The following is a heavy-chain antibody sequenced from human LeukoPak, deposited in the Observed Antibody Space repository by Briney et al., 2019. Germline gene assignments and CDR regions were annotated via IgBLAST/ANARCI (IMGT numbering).Heavy chain of an antibody. V-gene: IGHV3-11*04. CDR2: ISSSGSTI. CDR3: AKEGDATAAAGMGGFDL. J-gene: IGHJ3*01. D-gene: IGHD6-13*01. Sequence: GGSLRLSCAASGFTFSDYYMSWIRQAPGKGLEWVSYISSSGSTIYYADSVKGRFTISRDSATNSLYLQMNSLRVEDTGVYYCAKEGDATAAAGMGGFDLWGQGTMVTVSS. CDR1: GFTFSDYY.